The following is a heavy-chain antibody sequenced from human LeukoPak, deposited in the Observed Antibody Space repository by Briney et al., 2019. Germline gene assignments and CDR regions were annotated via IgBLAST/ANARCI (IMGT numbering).Heavy chain of an antibody. CDR1: GGTFSSYA. J-gene: IGHJ4*02. CDR3: ARDLVDTAMVNHDY. V-gene: IGHV1-69*05. Sequence: SVKVSCKASGGTFSSYAISWVRQAPGQGLEWMGRIIPIFGTANYAQKFQGRVTITTDESTSTAYMELSSPRSEDAAVYYCARDLVDTAMVNHDYWGQGTLVTVSS. D-gene: IGHD5-18*01. CDR2: IIPIFGTA.